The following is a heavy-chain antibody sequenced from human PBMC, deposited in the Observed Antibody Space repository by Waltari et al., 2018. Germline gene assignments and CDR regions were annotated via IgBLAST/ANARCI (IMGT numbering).Heavy chain of an antibody. D-gene: IGHD6-13*01. J-gene: IGHJ5*02. CDR2: IYHSGST. CDR1: GGSISSSNL. CDR3: ARDRPAYSSSSRFDP. V-gene: IGHV4-4*02. Sequence: QVQLQESGPGLVKPSGTLSLPCAVSGGSISSSNLLSWVRQPPGKGLEWIGEIYHSGSTNYNPSLKSRVTISVDKSKNQFSLKLSSVTAADTAVYYCARDRPAYSSSSRFDPWGQGTLVTVSS.